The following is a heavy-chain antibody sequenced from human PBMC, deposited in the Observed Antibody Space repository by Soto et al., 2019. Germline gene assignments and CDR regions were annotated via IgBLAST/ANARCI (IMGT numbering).Heavy chain of an antibody. CDR2: IWYDGSNK. V-gene: IGHV3-33*01. J-gene: IGHJ6*03. CDR3: ARDGRLFDWLLPYYYYPYMDV. Sequence: PGGSLRLSCAASGFPFSSYGMHWVRQAPGKGLEGVAVIWYDGSNKYYADSVKGRFTISRDNSKNTLYLQMNSLRAEDTAVYYCARDGRLFDWLLPYYYYPYMDVWGKGTTVTVSS. D-gene: IGHD3-9*01. CDR1: GFPFSSYG.